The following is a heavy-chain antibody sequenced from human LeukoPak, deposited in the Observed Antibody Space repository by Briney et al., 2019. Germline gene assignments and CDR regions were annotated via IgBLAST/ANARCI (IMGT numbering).Heavy chain of an antibody. D-gene: IGHD3-16*02. CDR2: IKHDGSEE. J-gene: IGHJ4*02. V-gene: IGHV3-7*01. CDR3: GYTNNFYH. CDR1: GLSISGQW. Sequence: PGQSLRLSCVASGLSISGQWMNWVRQAPGQGLEWVANIKHDGSEEYYVDSVKGRFPVSRDDGRNSVSLQMNSVRAEDTAVYYCGYTNNFYHWGQGTLVVVSS.